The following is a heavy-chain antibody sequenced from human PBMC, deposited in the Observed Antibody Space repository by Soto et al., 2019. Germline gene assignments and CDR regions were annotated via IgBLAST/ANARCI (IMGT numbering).Heavy chain of an antibody. CDR2: IYYSGST. CDR3: ARRAYSSSGYMGTQYAY. V-gene: IGHV4-39*01. J-gene: IGHJ4*02. CDR1: GGSISSSSYY. Sequence: ETLSLTCTVSGGSISSSSYYWGWIRQPPGKGLEWIGSIYYSGSTYYNPSLKSRVTISVDTSKNQFSLKLSSVTAADTAVYYCARRAYSSSGYMGTQYAYWGQGTLVTVSS. D-gene: IGHD6-13*01.